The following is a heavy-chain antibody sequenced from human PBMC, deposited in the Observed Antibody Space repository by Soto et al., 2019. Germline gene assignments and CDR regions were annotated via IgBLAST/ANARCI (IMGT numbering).Heavy chain of an antibody. V-gene: IGHV1-2*02. CDR3: ARISNSRANSGYWLAP. CDR1: GYSFTGYH. Sequence: QVQLVQSGAEVKKPGASVKVACKASGYSFTGYHLHWMRQAPRHGLEWMGWIDPNTGYTDCAQQFQDRVTMTRDTSISTAYMELNGLTPDDTAVYFSARISNSRANSGYWLAPWGQGTQVIVSS. J-gene: IGHJ5*02. CDR2: IDPNTGYT. D-gene: IGHD1-1*01.